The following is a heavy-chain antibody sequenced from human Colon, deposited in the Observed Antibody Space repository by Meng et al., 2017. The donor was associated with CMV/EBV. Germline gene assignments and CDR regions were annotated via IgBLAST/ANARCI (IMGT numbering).Heavy chain of an antibody. D-gene: IGHD2-2*02. J-gene: IGHJ4*02. CDR2: ISAYKGNT. CDR1: GYSFASYG. CDR3: ARDIVVVSASIDYFDY. Sequence: SVKVSCKASGYSFASYGISWVRQAPGQGLEWMGWISAYKGNTNYAQKFQGRVTMTTDTSTSTAYMELRSLRSDDTAVYYCARDIVVVSASIDYFDYWGQGTLVTVSS. V-gene: IGHV1-18*01.